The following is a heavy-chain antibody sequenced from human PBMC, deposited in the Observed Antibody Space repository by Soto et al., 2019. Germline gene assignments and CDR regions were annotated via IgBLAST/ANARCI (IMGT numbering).Heavy chain of an antibody. D-gene: IGHD3-22*01. CDR3: AYDSSGYYYVG. Sequence: SETLSLTCTVSGGSINNGDYYWSWIRQPPGKGLEWIGYIYYSGSTYYNPSLKSRVTISVDTSKNQFSLKLSSVTAADTAVYYCAYDSSGYYYVGWGQGTLVTVSS. CDR1: GGSINNGDYY. V-gene: IGHV4-30-4*01. CDR2: IYYSGST. J-gene: IGHJ4*02.